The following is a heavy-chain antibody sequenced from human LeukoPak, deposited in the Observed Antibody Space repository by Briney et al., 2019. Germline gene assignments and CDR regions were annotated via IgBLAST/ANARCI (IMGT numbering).Heavy chain of an antibody. CDR1: GFTFSSYW. CDR2: INSDGSST. J-gene: IGHJ4*02. Sequence: GGSLRLSCAASGFTFSSYWMHWVRHAPGKGLVWVSRINSDGSSTNYADSVKGRFTISRDNAKNTLYLQMNSLRVEDTAVYYCAKDTYTVPSTSFDSWGQGTLVTVSS. V-gene: IGHV3-74*01. D-gene: IGHD4-17*01. CDR3: AKDTYTVPSTSFDS.